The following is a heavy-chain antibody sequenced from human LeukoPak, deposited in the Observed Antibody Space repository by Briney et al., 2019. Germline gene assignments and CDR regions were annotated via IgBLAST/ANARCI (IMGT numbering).Heavy chain of an antibody. D-gene: IGHD6-13*01. Sequence: PGGSLRLSCAASGFTFTIFGFNWVRQAPGKVPEWVSYIDARSGITYYADSVQGRFTISRDNAQESVFLQMNSLRAEDTAVYYCARAKIAAAGTFDYWGQGTLVAVSS. CDR1: GFTFTIFG. CDR3: ARAKIAAAGTFDY. CDR2: IDARSGIT. V-gene: IGHV3-48*01. J-gene: IGHJ4*02.